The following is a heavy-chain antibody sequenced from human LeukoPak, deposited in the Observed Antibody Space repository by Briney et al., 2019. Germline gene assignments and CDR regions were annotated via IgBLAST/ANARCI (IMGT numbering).Heavy chain of an antibody. J-gene: IGHJ5*02. CDR3: ARDGDSSSWYSPNWFDP. CDR1: GYTFTGYY. D-gene: IGHD6-13*01. V-gene: IGHV1-2*02. CDR2: INPNSGGT. Sequence: PVASVKVSCKASGYTFTGYYMHWVRQAPGQGLEWMGWINPNSGGTNYAQKFQGRVTMTRDTSISTAYMELSRLRSDDTAVYYCARDGDSSSWYSPNWFDPWGQGTLATVSS.